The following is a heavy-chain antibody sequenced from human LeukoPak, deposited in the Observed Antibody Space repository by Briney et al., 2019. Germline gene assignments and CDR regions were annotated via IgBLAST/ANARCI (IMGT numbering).Heavy chain of an antibody. D-gene: IGHD3-22*01. CDR2: ISSTVGAT. CDR3: AKGAEEGVVITAVYYYYMDV. CDR1: GFIFSSYG. Sequence: GGSLRLSCAASGFIFSSYGMSWVRQAPGKGLGWVSAISSTVGATYYADSVKGRFTISRDNSKNTLYLQMNSLRAEDTAIYYCAKGAEEGVVITAVYYYYMDVWGKGTTVTISS. V-gene: IGHV3-23*01. J-gene: IGHJ6*03.